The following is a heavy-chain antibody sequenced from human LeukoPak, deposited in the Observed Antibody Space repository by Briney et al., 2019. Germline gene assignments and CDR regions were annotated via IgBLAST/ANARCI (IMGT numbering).Heavy chain of an antibody. D-gene: IGHD3-16*02. CDR1: GFTFSSYG. CDR3: ANGRSSYPMDYIFDF. J-gene: IGHJ4*02. CDR2: ISNDGSTK. V-gene: IGHV3-30*18. Sequence: GGSLRLSCAASGFTFSSYGMHWVRQAPGKGLEWVAVISNDGSTKKYADSVKGRFTISRDNSKNTLYVQMNSLRADDAAVYYCANGRSSYPMDYIFDFWGQGTLVTVSS.